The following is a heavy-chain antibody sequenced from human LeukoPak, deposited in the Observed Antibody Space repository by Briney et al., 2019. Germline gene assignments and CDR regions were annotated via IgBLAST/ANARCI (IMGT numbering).Heavy chain of an antibody. V-gene: IGHV4-39*02. Sequence: SETLSLTCTVSGGSISSSSYYWGWIRQPPGKGLEWIGSIYYSGSTYYNPSLKSRVTISVDTSKNHFSLKMSSVTAADTAVYYCARSSGTGTFSYWGQGTLVTVSS. J-gene: IGHJ4*02. CDR1: GGSISSSSYY. CDR3: ARSSGTGTFSY. D-gene: IGHD6-25*01. CDR2: IYYSGST.